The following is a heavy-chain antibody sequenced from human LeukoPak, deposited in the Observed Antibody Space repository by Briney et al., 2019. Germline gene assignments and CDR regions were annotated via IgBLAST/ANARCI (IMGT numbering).Heavy chain of an antibody. D-gene: IGHD1-26*01. CDR1: GFTFSSYA. J-gene: IGHJ4*02. CDR3: ARSSGSSYGHFDY. Sequence: PGGSLRLSCVASGFTFSSYAMSWVRQAPGKGLDWVSAITDSGDYTNYADSVKGRFTISRDNSQHTLYLQMNSLRAEDTALYYCARSSGSSYGHFDYWGQGTLVIVSS. CDR2: ITDSGDYT. V-gene: IGHV3-23*01.